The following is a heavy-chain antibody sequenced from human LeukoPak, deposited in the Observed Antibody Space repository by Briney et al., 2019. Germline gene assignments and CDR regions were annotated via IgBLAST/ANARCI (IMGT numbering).Heavy chain of an antibody. D-gene: IGHD3-22*01. Sequence: GGSLRLSCAASGFTFSSYWMHWVRQAPGKGLVWVSRIKSDGKTNYADSVKGRFTISRDNAKNTVSLQMDSLRAEDTGVYYCARAPSEVGGYYPEYFRHWGEGTLVTVSS. V-gene: IGHV3-74*01. CDR1: GFTFSSYW. CDR3: ARAPSEVGGYYPEYFRH. J-gene: IGHJ1*01. CDR2: IKSDGKT.